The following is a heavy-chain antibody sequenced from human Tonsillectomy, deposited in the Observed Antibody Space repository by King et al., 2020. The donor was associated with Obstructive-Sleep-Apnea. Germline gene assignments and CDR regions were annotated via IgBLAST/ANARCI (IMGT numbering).Heavy chain of an antibody. J-gene: IGHJ4*02. V-gene: IGHV4-59*01. D-gene: IGHD3-9*01. CDR3: ARLGVLRYFDWPYYFDN. CDR1: GDSITSYY. CDR2: IYGSVST. Sequence: QLQESGPRLVKPSETLSLTCTVSGDSITSYYWSWIWQPPGKGLEWIGYIYGSVSTTSNPPLKSRVTISVDASKNPFSLKLSSVTAADSAVYYCARLGVLRYFDWPYYFDNWGQGILVTVSS.